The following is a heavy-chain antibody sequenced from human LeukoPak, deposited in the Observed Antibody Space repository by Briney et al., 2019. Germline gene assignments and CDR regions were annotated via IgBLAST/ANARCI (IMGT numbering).Heavy chain of an antibody. D-gene: IGHD5-12*01. V-gene: IGHV4-59*01. CDR1: GGSISSYY. J-gene: IGHJ4*02. CDR2: ISYSGST. CDR3: ARGFDSKSTYFDY. Sequence: SETLSLSCTVSGGSISSYYWNWIRQPPGKGLEWIGYISYSGSTNYNPSLKSRVTISLDTSKNQFSLKVRSVTAADTAVYYCARGFDSKSTYFDYWGQGTLVTVSS.